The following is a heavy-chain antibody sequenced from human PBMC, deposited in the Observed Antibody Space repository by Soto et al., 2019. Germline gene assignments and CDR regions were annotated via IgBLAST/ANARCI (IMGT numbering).Heavy chain of an antibody. Sequence: QVQLVQSGDEVKKPGSSVKVSCKASGGTFGSYAISWVRQAPGQGLEWMGGIIPIPGTANYAQKFQGRVTIAADESTSTAYMELSSLRSEDTAVYYCARSQGSSTSLELYYYYYYGMDVWGQGTTVTVSS. CDR2: IIPIPGTA. J-gene: IGHJ6*02. D-gene: IGHD2-2*01. V-gene: IGHV1-69*01. CDR1: GGTFGSYA. CDR3: ARSQGSSTSLELYYYYYYGMDV.